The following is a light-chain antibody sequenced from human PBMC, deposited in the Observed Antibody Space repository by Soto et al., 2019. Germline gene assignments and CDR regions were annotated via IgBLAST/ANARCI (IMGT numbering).Light chain of an antibody. V-gene: IGKV3-20*01. CDR1: QSVSYY. Sequence: EIVLTQSPGTLSLSPGERATLSCRASQSVSYYLAWYQQKPGQAPRLLMYGASSRATGIPDRFSGSGSGTDFTLTISRLEPEDFAVYYCHQYGSSRTFGQGTKVDIK. CDR3: HQYGSSRT. CDR2: GAS. J-gene: IGKJ1*01.